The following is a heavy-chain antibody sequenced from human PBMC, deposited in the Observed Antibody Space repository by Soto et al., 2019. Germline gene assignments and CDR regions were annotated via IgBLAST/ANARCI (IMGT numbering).Heavy chain of an antibody. V-gene: IGHV3-64D*08. Sequence: GGSLRLSCSASRFTFNSYPMHWVRQAPGKGLEYVSVISTNGGSTYYADSVKGRFTVSRDNSKNTLYLQMSSLRAEDTAVYYCVKDRHGSSTWYQSCFDPWGQGTLVTVSS. CDR2: ISTNGGST. D-gene: IGHD6-13*01. CDR1: RFTFNSYP. CDR3: VKDRHGSSTWYQSCFDP. J-gene: IGHJ5*02.